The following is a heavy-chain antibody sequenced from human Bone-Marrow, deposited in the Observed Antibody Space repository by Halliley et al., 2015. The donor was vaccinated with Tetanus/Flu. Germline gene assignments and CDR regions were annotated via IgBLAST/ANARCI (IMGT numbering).Heavy chain of an antibody. J-gene: IGHJ6*02. CDR2: YKRGST. CDR3: ARDRTDIVVVPTAVGHGMDV. V-gene: IGHV4-4*02. D-gene: IGHD2-2*01. Sequence: YKRGSTNSPPSLKSRVTISIGKSKNQFSLTMSSVTAADTGVYYCARDRTDIVVVPTAVGHGMDVWGQGTTVTVSS.